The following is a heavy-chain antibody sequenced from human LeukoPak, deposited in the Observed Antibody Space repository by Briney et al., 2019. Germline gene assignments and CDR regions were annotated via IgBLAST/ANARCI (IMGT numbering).Heavy chain of an antibody. CDR2: INQDGSEK. CDR1: GFTFSRHW. Sequence: GGSLRLSCAASGFTFSRHWMSWVRQAPGKGLEWVANINQDGSEKHYVDSVKGRFTISRDNAKNSLYLQMNSLRAEDTAVYYCARGSSSWYHTGDYWGQGTLVTGSS. V-gene: IGHV3-7*01. CDR3: ARGSSSWYHTGDY. J-gene: IGHJ4*02. D-gene: IGHD6-13*01.